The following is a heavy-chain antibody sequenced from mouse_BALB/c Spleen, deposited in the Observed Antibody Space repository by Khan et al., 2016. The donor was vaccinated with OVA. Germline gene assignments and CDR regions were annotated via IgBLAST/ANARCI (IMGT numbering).Heavy chain of an antibody. CDR3: ARSTYRYAFAY. J-gene: IGHJ3*01. V-gene: IGHV3-8*02. CDR2: MIYTGYT. CDR1: GDSITSGY. D-gene: IGHD2-14*01. Sequence: EVQLQESGPSLVKPSQTLSLTCSVTGDSITSGYWSWIRKFPGNKLEYMGYMIYTGYTDYNPSLNSGLAITRHTSKNQSYLQLNSVTTEDTAAYYCARSTYRYAFAYWGQVTLVTVSA.